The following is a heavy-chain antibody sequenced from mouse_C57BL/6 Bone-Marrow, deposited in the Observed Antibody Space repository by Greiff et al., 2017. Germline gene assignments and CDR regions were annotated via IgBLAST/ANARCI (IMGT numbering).Heavy chain of an antibody. CDR2: IDPSDSYT. CDR3: ANYVGFAY. V-gene: IGHV1-69*01. CDR1: GYTFTRYW. Sequence: VQLQQPGAELVMPGASVKLSCKASGYTFTRYWMHWVKPRPGQGLEWIGEIDPSDSYTNYNQKFKGKSTLTVDKSSSTAYMQLSSLTSEDSAVYYCANYVGFAYWGQGTLVTVSA. J-gene: IGHJ3*01. D-gene: IGHD2-4*01.